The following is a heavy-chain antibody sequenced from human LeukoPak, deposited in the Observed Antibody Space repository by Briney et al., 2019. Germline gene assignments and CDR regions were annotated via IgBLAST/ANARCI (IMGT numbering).Heavy chain of an antibody. J-gene: IGHJ4*02. Sequence: SETLSLTCTVSGGSISRCYWSWIRQSPGKGLEWIGYIYSSGSTNYNPSLNSRVTISIDTSKNQFSLRLSSVTAADTAVYYCARVGYTSGWTETCFGSWGQGTLVTVSS. D-gene: IGHD6-19*01. V-gene: IGHV4-59*01. CDR3: ARVGYTSGWTETCFGS. CDR1: GGSISRCY. CDR2: IYSSGST.